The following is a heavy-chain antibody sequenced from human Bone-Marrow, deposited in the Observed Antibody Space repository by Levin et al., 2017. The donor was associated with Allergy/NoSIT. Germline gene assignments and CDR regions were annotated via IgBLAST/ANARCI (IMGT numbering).Heavy chain of an antibody. CDR2: IYWDDDK. V-gene: IGHV2-5*02. CDR3: ARQTFYGADGWDRWSAFDT. CDR1: GFSLTTPGEA. D-gene: IGHD4/OR15-4a*01. J-gene: IGHJ3*02. Sequence: SGPTLVKPTQTLTLTCTFSGFSLTTPGEAVGWIRQPPGKTLEWLALIYWDDDKRYSSSLETRLTITKDTSKNQVVLTMTNMGPVDSATYYAARQTFYGADGWDRWSAFDTWGQGTVVTVSS.